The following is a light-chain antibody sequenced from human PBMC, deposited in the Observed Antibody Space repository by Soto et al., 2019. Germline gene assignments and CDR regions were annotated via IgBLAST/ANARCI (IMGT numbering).Light chain of an antibody. CDR3: QHYNSYSEA. J-gene: IGKJ1*01. Sequence: IQLTQSPSSLSASVGDRVTITCRASQGISSYLGWYQQKPGKAPNLLIYKASTLKSGVPSRFSGSGSGTEFTLTISSLQPDDFATYYCQHYNSYSEALGQGTKVDIK. V-gene: IGKV1-5*03. CDR1: QGISSY. CDR2: KAS.